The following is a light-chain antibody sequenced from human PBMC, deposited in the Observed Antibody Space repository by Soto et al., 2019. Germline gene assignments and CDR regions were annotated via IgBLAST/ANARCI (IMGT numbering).Light chain of an antibody. CDR1: QSVSSNY. Sequence: IVLTHSPGTLSLSPGERGSLSSSASQSVSSNYVAWYQQKPGQAPRLLISGASNRATGTPDRFRGSGSGTDFTLTITRLEPEDFAVYYCHQYGSAPWTFGQGTKVDIK. J-gene: IGKJ1*01. V-gene: IGKV3-20*01. CDR3: HQYGSAPWT. CDR2: GAS.